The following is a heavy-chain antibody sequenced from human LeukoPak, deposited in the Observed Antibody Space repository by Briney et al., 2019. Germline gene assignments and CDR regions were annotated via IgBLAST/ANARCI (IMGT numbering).Heavy chain of an antibody. CDR1: GGSISSDDYY. Sequence: SQTLSLTCTVSGGSISSDDYYWSWIRQHPGKGLEWIGYIYHSGKPYYNPSLKSRIIMSIDTSENQFSLKLSSVTAADTAMYYCARVTLTPGAAIDIWGQGTVVTVSS. CDR2: IYHSGKP. CDR3: ARVTLTPGAAIDI. J-gene: IGHJ3*02. D-gene: IGHD1-14*01. V-gene: IGHV4-31*03.